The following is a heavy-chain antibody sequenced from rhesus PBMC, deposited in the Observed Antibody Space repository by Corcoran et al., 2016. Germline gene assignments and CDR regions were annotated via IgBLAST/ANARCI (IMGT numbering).Heavy chain of an antibody. CDR3: ARDQSLYVDY. CDR2: IKNKADGRTA. CDR1: GFTFSNYW. V-gene: IGHV3-16*02. J-gene: IGHJ4*01. Sequence: EVQLVESGGGLVQPGGSLRLSCAASGFTFSNYWMSWVRQAPVKGLDWVGRIKNKADGRTAAYDESVKGRVNISRDDSKNTLDLQMNSLKTEDTAVYYCARDQSLYVDYWGQGVLVTVSS.